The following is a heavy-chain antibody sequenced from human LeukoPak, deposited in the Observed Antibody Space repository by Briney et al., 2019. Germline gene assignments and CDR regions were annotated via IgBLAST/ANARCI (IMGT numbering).Heavy chain of an antibody. CDR2: IYHSGST. D-gene: IGHD6-13*01. CDR3: ARDIAAAGTVWFDP. J-gene: IGHJ5*02. CDR1: GYSISSGYY. Sequence: SETLSLTCTVSGYSISSGYYWGLIRQPPGKGLECMGSIYHSGSTYYNPSLKSRVTLSVDTSKNQFSLKLRSVTAADTAVYYCARDIAAAGTVWFDPWGQGTLVTVSS. V-gene: IGHV4-38-2*02.